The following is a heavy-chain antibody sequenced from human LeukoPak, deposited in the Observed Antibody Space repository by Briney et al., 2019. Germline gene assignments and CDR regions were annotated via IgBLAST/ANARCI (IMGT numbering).Heavy chain of an antibody. CDR1: GASLSGFF. D-gene: IGHD1-26*01. CDR2: TSQGGGA. J-gene: IGHJ5*02. V-gene: IGHV4-34*01. CDR3: ARGSIVGWFDP. Sequence: PSETLSLTCAVDGASLSGFFWSWIRQSPGKGLEWIGETSQGGGARFNPSHESRVIIAVDTSKNQFTLKVNSVTDADTAVYYCARGSIVGWFDPWGQGTLVTVSS.